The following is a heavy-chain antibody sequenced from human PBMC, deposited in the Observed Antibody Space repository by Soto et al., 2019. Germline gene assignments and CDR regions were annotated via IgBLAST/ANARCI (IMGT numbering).Heavy chain of an antibody. CDR1: GFTFSSYA. CDR3: ARDPMGRYYGSGSYYGDY. V-gene: IGHV3-30-3*01. Sequence: QVQLVESGGGVVQPGRSLRLSCAASGFTFSSYAMHWVRQAPGKGLEWVAVISYDGSNKYYADSVKGRFTISRDNSKNTLYLKMNSLRAEDTAVYYCARDPMGRYYGSGSYYGDYWGQGTLVTVSS. J-gene: IGHJ4*02. D-gene: IGHD3-10*01. CDR2: ISYDGSNK.